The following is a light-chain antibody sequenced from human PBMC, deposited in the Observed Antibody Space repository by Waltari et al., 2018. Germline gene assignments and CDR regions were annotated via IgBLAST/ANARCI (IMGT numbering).Light chain of an antibody. CDR3: QQSVSIPPQFT. V-gene: IGKV1-39*01. J-gene: IGKJ3*01. Sequence: DIQMAQSPSSLSASVGDRVTITCRASQSIDSYLNWYQQKPGKAPKLLIYAASTLQSGVPSRFSGSGSGTDFTLTISSLQPEDFATYYCQQSVSIPPQFTFGPGTKVDIK. CDR2: AAS. CDR1: QSIDSY.